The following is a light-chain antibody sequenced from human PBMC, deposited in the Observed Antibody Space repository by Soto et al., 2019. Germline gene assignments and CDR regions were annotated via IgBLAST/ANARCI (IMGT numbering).Light chain of an antibody. Sequence: ELVVTQSPATLSVSPGERVTLSFRTSQDVSSKLACYQQKAGQAPSLLIYDASTRATGTPARFSGSGSGTDFTLTISRLEPEDFAVYYCQQFGSSAWTFGQGTKVDIK. V-gene: IGKV3D-11*03. CDR1: QDVSSK. CDR2: DAS. J-gene: IGKJ1*01. CDR3: QQFGSSAWT.